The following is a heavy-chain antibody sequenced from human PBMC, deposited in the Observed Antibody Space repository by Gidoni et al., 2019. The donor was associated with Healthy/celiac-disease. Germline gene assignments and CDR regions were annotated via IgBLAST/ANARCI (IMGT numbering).Heavy chain of an antibody. J-gene: IGHJ4*02. CDR2: ISGSGGST. CDR3: AKDRRGGVLDY. CDR1: GFTFSSYA. Sequence: EVQLLESGGGLVQPGGSLRLSCAASGFTFSSYAMSWGRQAPGKGLEWVSAISGSGGSTYYADSVKGRFTSSRDNSKNTLYRQMNSLRAEDTAVYYCAKDRRGGVLDYWGQGTLVTVSS. D-gene: IGHD6-13*01. V-gene: IGHV3-23*01.